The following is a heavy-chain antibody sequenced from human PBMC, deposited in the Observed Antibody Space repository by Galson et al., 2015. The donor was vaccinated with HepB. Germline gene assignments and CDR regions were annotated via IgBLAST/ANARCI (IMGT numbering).Heavy chain of an antibody. V-gene: IGHV3-7*01. CDR2: IKEDGSET. CDR3: SIMVRRSPFDY. J-gene: IGHJ4*02. CDR1: GFTFNTFW. Sequence: SLRLSCAASGFTFNTFWMSWVRQTPGKGLEWVANIKEDGSETYYVDSVKGRFTISRDNAKNLLYLQMNSLRDEDTAIYYCSIMVRRSPFDYWGQGTLLSVSA. D-gene: IGHD2-8*01.